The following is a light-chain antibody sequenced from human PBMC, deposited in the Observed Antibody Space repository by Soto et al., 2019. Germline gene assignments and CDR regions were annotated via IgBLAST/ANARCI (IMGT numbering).Light chain of an antibody. CDR2: WAS. Sequence: DIVMTQSPDSLAVSLGERATINCKSSQRVLYSSNNKNYLAWYQQKPGQPPRLLIYWASTRESGVPDRFSGSGSGTDFTLTISSLQAEDVAVYYCQQYYSTPPTLGPGTKVDIK. CDR3: QQYYSTPPT. V-gene: IGKV4-1*01. J-gene: IGKJ3*01. CDR1: QRVLYSSNNKNY.